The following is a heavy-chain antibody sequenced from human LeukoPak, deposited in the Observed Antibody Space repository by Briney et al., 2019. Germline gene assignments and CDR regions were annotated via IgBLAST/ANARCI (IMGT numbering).Heavy chain of an antibody. CDR2: ISGSGGSI. V-gene: IGHV3-23*01. J-gene: IGHJ4*02. D-gene: IGHD3-22*01. CDR1: GFTFSSYA. Sequence: GGSLRLSCAASGFTFSSYAMSWVRQAPGKGLEWVSAISGSGGSIYYADSVKGRFTISRDNSKNTLYLQMNSLRAEDTAVYYCAKDLYDSSGYYYLFDYWGQGTLVTVSS. CDR3: AKDLYDSSGYYYLFDY.